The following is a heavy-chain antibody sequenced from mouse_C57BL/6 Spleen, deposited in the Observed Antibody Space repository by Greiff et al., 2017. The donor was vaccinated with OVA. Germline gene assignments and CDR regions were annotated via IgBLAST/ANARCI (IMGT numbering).Heavy chain of an antibody. J-gene: IGHJ4*01. CDR3: ARGVLRDYYAMDY. CDR2: IDPSDSYT. Sequence: VQLQQPGAELVKPGASVKLSCKASGYTFTSYWMQWVKQRPGQGLEWIGEIDPSDSYTNYNQKFKGKATLTVDTSSSTAYMQLSSLTSEDSAVYYCARGVLRDYYAMDYWGQGTSVTVSS. CDR1: GYTFTSYW. V-gene: IGHV1-50*01. D-gene: IGHD1-1*01.